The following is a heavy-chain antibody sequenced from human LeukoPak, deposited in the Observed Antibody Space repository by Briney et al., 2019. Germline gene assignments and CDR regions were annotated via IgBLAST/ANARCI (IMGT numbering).Heavy chain of an antibody. Sequence: GGSLRLSCAASGFTFSNYNMNWVRQAPGKGLEWVSYITSRSSSIYYADSVKGRFTISRDNAQNSLYLQMNSLRDEDTAVYYCARDSRFGKLLIPYFDYWGRGTLVTVSS. J-gene: IGHJ4*02. CDR3: ARDSRFGKLLIPYFDY. CDR1: GFTFSNYN. V-gene: IGHV3-48*02. D-gene: IGHD3-10*01. CDR2: ITSRSSSI.